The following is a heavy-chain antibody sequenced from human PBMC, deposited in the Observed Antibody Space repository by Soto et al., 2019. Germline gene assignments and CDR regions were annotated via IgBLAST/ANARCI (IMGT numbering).Heavy chain of an antibody. Sequence: PGGFLRLSCSASGFTFSIYAMHWVRQAPGKGLEYVSSISTNGGSTDYADSVKGRFTISRDNSKNTVYLQMSSLRVEDTAVYYCVKGEYYYDSSGYYPFDYWGQGTLVTVS. CDR1: GFTFSIYA. V-gene: IGHV3-64D*06. CDR2: ISTNGGST. J-gene: IGHJ4*02. D-gene: IGHD3-22*01. CDR3: VKGEYYYDSSGYYPFDY.